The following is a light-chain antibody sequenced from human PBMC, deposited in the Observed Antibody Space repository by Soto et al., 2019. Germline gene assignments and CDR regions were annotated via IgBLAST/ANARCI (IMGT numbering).Light chain of an antibody. CDR1: QSVSNNY. Sequence: VMTQSPATLSVSPGERATLSCRASQSVSNNYLAWYQQKPGQAPRLLIYGASSRATGIPDRFSGSGSGTDFTLAISRLEPEDFAVYYCQQYGSSPRTFGQGTKVDIK. V-gene: IGKV3-20*01. CDR2: GAS. J-gene: IGKJ1*01. CDR3: QQYGSSPRT.